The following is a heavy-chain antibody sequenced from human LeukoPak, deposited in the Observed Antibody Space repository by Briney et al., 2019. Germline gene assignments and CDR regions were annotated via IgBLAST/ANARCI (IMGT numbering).Heavy chain of an antibody. D-gene: IGHD3-10*01. CDR1: GFTFSSYG. J-gene: IGHJ4*02. CDR3: ASMVRGVKRNPDY. CDR2: ISYDGSNK. V-gene: IGHV3-30*03. Sequence: GGSLRLSCAASGFTFSSYGMHWVREAPGKGLEWVAVISYDGSNKYYADSVKGRFTISRDNSKNTLYLQMNSLRAEDTAVYYCASMVRGVKRNPDYWGQGTLVTVSS.